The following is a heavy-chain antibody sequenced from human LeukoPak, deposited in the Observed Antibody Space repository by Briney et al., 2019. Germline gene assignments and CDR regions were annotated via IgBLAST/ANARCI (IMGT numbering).Heavy chain of an antibody. CDR2: INPSGGST. CDR3: AIEMATIPLGY. Sequence: GASVKVSCKASGYTFTSYYMHWVRQAPGQGLEWMGIINPSGGSTSYAQKFQGRVTMTRDMSTSTVYMELSSLRSEDTAVYYCAIEMATIPLGYWGQGTLVTVSS. CDR1: GYTFTSYY. J-gene: IGHJ4*02. D-gene: IGHD5-24*01. V-gene: IGHV1-46*01.